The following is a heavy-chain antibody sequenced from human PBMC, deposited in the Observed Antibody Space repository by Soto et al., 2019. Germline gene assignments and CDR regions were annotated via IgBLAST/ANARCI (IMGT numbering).Heavy chain of an antibody. CDR3: ARDAVHFDGIWLAHG. CDR2: LYGNGGGV. D-gene: IGHD3-9*01. J-gene: IGHJ4*02. Sequence: GGSLRLSCAASGFTFSDYAIIWIRQVPGKGLQWVSGLYGNGGGVHYADSVKGRFTISRDNSAYSAYLQMNNLRVEDTAVYYCARDAVHFDGIWLAHGWGQGTGFTISS. V-gene: IGHV3-23*01. CDR1: GFTFSDYA.